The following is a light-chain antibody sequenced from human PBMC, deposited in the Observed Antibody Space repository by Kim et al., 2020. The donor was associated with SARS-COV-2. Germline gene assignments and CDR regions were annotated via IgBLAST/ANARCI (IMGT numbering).Light chain of an antibody. Sequence: GKAARVSCGGNSIGGKSVRGYQQKSGQAPVLVISYDSDRPSGIPERFSGSNSGNTATPTISRVEAGDEADYYCQVWDSSSDHRVVFGGGTQLTVL. CDR2: YDS. CDR3: QVWDSSSDHRVV. CDR1: SIGGKS. J-gene: IGLJ2*01. V-gene: IGLV3-21*04.